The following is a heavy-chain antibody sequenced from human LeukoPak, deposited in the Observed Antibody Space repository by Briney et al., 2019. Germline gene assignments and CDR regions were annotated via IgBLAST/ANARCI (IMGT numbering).Heavy chain of an antibody. Sequence: ASVKVSCKASGYTFTSYDINWVRQATGQGLEWMGWMNPNSGSTSYAQKFQGRVTMTRDMSTSTVYMELSSLRSEGTAVYYCARDRGPGGFDYWGQGTLVTVSS. CDR1: GYTFTSYD. CDR2: MNPNSGST. V-gene: IGHV1-8*02. D-gene: IGHD3-10*01. CDR3: ARDRGPGGFDY. J-gene: IGHJ4*02.